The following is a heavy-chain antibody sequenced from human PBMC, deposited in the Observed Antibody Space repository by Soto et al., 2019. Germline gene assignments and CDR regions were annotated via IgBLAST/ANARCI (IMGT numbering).Heavy chain of an antibody. CDR3: AKQGGKYGIRSFDP. J-gene: IGHJ5*02. CDR1: GDPINNYY. Sequence: PSETLSLTCTVSGDPINNYYCSWIRQPPGKGLEWIGYIYYSGNTKYNPSLKSRVTISVDTSKNQFSLRLTSVTAADTAVYYCAKQGGKYGIRSFDPWGEGTLVTVSS. V-gene: IGHV4-59*08. D-gene: IGHD1-1*01. CDR2: IYYSGNT.